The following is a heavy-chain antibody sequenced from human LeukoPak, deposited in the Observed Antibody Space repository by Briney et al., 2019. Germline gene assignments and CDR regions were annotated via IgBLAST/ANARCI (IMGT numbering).Heavy chain of an antibody. CDR1: GFTFSDYY. V-gene: IGHV3-11*01. J-gene: IGHJ6*02. CDR2: ISSSSNII. CDR3: ARLFYYSVDV. Sequence: PGGSLRLLCAASGFTFSDYYMSWIRQAPGKGLEWVSYISSSSNIIYYADSVKGRFTISRDNAKNSLYLQMNSLRAEDTAVYYCARLFYYSVDVWGQGTTVTVSS.